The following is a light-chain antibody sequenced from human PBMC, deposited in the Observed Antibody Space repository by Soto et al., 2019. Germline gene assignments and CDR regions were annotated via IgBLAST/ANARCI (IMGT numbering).Light chain of an antibody. Sequence: DILMTQSPDSLAVSLGERATINCKSSQSVLYSSDNKNYLTWYQQKPGQPPKLLIYWASTRESGVPDRFSGSGSGTDFTLTISSLQAEDVDVYYCQQYYSTPRTFGQGTKVDTK. CDR2: WAS. J-gene: IGKJ1*01. CDR1: QSVLYSSDNKNY. CDR3: QQYYSTPRT. V-gene: IGKV4-1*01.